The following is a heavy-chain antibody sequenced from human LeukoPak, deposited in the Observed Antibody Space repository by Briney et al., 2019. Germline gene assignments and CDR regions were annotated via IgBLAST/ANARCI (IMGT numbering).Heavy chain of an antibody. J-gene: IGHJ2*01. D-gene: IGHD5-18*01. CDR1: GYSISSGYY. CDR3: ARVRGYSYGIIYWYFDL. CDR2: IYHSGST. V-gene: IGHV4-38-2*02. Sequence: SETLSLTCTVSGYSISSGYYWGWIRQPPGKGLEWIGSIYHSGSTYYNPSLKSRVTISVDTSKNQFSLKLSSVTAADTAVYYCARVRGYSYGIIYWYFDLWGRGTLVTVSS.